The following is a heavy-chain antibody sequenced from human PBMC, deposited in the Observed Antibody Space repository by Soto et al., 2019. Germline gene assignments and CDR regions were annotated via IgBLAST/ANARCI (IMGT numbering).Heavy chain of an antibody. CDR3: ARDPPHFHSAFDF. J-gene: IGHJ4*02. V-gene: IGHV6-1*01. CDR1: ADIVSSNRAA. CDR2: TYYRSKWYN. D-gene: IGHD5-18*01. Sequence: SQTLSRACAIFADIVSSNRAAGDWIRQSPSRGLEWLGRTYYRSKWYNDYALFVKSRISINPDTSKNQFSLHLNSVTPDDTTVYYCARDPPHFHSAFDFWGQGVLVTLYS.